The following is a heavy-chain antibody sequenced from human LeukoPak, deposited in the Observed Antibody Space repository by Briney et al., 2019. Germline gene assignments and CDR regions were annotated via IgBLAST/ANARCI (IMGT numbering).Heavy chain of an antibody. CDR1: GFTFNDYS. Sequence: GGSLRLSCAASGFTFNDYSMNWVRQAPGKGLEWVSYISNAGSTMYYADSVRGRFTISRDNSKNTLYLQMNSLRAEDTAVYYCAKYSGYLDIDYWGQGTLVTVSS. CDR3: AKYSGYLDIDY. V-gene: IGHV3-48*01. J-gene: IGHJ4*02. CDR2: ISNAGSTM. D-gene: IGHD5-12*01.